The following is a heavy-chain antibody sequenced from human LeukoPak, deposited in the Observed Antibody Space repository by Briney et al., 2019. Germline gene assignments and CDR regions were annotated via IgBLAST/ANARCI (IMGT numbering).Heavy chain of an antibody. CDR1: GGTFSSYA. CDR3: ARANGYSYGFDY. D-gene: IGHD5-18*01. Sequence: SVKVSCKASGGTFSSYAISWVRQAPGQGLEWMGGIIPIFGTANYAQKFQGRVTITADESTSTAYKELSSLRSEDTAVYYCARANGYSYGFDYWGQGTLVTVSS. V-gene: IGHV1-69*13. J-gene: IGHJ4*02. CDR2: IIPIFGTA.